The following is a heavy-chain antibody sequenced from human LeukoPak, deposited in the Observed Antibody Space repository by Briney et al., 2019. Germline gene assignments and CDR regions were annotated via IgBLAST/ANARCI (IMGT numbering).Heavy chain of an antibody. J-gene: IGHJ4*02. Sequence: GGSLRLSCAASGFTFSSYWMHWVRQAPGKGLVWVSRINSDGSSTSYADPVKGRFTISRDNAKNTLYLQMNSLGAEDTAVYYCARDRTIFGVVSPPKNWGQGTLVTVSS. V-gene: IGHV3-74*01. CDR3: ARDRTIFGVVSPPKN. CDR2: INSDGSST. CDR1: GFTFSSYW. D-gene: IGHD3-3*01.